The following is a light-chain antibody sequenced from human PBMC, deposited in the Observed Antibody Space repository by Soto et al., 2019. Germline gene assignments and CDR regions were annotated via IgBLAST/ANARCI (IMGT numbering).Light chain of an antibody. CDR3: QLSYSTSWT. V-gene: IGKV3-15*01. CDR2: GAS. Sequence: IVMTQSPDTLPVSPGERATLSCGASQSVSSNLAWYQQKPGQAPRLLIYGASTRATGIPARFSGSGSGTEFTLTISSLQPEDFATYYCQLSYSTSWTFGQGTKVDIK. J-gene: IGKJ1*01. CDR1: QSVSSN.